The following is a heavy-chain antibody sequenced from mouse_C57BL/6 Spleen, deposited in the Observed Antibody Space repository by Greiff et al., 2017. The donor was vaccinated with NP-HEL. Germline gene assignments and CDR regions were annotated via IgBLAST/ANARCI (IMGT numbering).Heavy chain of an antibody. CDR3: ARPPSTVVAPYWYFDV. CDR2: ISYDGSN. D-gene: IGHD1-1*01. J-gene: IGHJ1*03. V-gene: IGHV3-6*01. CDR1: GYSITSGYY. Sequence: DVQLQESGPGLVKPSQSLSLTCSVTGYSITSGYYWNWIRQFPGNKLEWMGYISYDGSNNYNPSLKNRISITRDTSKNQFFLKLNSVTTEDTATYYCARPPSTVVAPYWYFDVWGTGTTVTVSS.